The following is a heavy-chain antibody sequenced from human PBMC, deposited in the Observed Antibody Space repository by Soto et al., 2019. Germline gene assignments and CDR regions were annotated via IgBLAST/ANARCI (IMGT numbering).Heavy chain of an antibody. Sequence: QVHVVESGGGVVQPGMSLRLSCATSGFKFNIYGIHWVRQTPGKGLEWVATISHDGSTEYHTDSVKGRFTISRDDSQSTVYLQMNRLRGEDTAVYYCARAYGGHSGDYWGQGALVTVSS. V-gene: IGHV3-30*19. D-gene: IGHD4-17*01. J-gene: IGHJ4*02. CDR2: ISHDGSTE. CDR1: GFKFNIYG. CDR3: ARAYGGHSGDY.